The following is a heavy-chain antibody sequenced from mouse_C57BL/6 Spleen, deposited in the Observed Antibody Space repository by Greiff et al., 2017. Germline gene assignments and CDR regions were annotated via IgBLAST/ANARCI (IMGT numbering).Heavy chain of an antibody. J-gene: IGHJ3*01. V-gene: IGHV1-47*01. Sequence: LVESGAELVKPGASVKMSCKASGYTFTTYPIEWMKQNHGKSLEWIGNFHPYNDDTKYNEKFKGKATLTVEKSSSTVYLELSRLTYDESAVYYCARKTAQGRGFAYWGQGTLVTVSA. CDR2: FHPYNDDT. D-gene: IGHD3-2*02. CDR1: GYTFTTYP. CDR3: ARKTAQGRGFAY.